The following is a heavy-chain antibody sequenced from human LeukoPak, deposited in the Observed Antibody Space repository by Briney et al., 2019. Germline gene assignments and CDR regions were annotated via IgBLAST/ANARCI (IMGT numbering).Heavy chain of an antibody. CDR2: FDPEDGET. J-gene: IGHJ6*02. D-gene: IGHD3-22*01. CDR3: YLVVESYGMDV. Sequence: GASVKVSCNVSGYTLTELSMHWVRQAPGKGLEWMGGFDPEDGETIYAQKFQGRVTMTEDTSTDTAYMELSSLRSEDTAVYYCYLVVESYGMDVWGQGTTVTVSS. CDR1: GYTLTELS. V-gene: IGHV1-24*01.